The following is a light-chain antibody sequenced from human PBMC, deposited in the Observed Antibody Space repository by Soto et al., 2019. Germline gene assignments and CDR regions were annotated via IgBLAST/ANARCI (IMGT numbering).Light chain of an antibody. CDR2: GAS. CDR3: KKRSNSGVT. CDR1: QSVTTN. V-gene: IGKV3-15*01. J-gene: IGKJ3*01. Sequence: EVVMTQSPATLSVSPGERATLSCRASQSVTTNMAWYQQKPGQAPRLLIYGASTRATGIPARFSGSGSGKDLNLTISSMQYEDFAVYYCKKRSNSGVTFGPGTKVDIK.